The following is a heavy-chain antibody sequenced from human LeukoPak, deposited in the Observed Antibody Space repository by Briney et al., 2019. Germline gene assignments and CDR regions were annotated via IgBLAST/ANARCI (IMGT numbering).Heavy chain of an antibody. CDR2: IWFDGSNK. CDR1: GFIFSNDA. CDR3: ARTTNGPFDY. J-gene: IGHJ4*02. V-gene: IGHV3-30*02. Sequence: GGSLRLSCAASGFIFSNDAMHWVRQAPGKGLEWVAFIWFDGSNKHYADSVKGRFTISRDNSKNTLYLQMNSLRAEDTAVYYCARTTNGPFDYWGQGTLVTVSS. D-gene: IGHD2-8*01.